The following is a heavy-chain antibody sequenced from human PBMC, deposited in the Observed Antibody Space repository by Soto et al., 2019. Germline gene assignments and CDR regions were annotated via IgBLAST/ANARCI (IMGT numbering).Heavy chain of an antibody. V-gene: IGHV1-3*01. CDR1: GYTFTSYA. J-gene: IGHJ5*02. CDR3: ARDRGLRYFDWLSHYNWFDP. D-gene: IGHD3-9*01. Sequence: QVQLVQSGAEVKKPGASVKVSCKASGYTFTSYAMHWVRQAPGQRLEWMGWINAGNGNTKYSQKFQGRVTITRDTSASTAHMELGRLRSEDTAVYYCARDRGLRYFDWLSHYNWFDPWGQGTLVTVSS. CDR2: INAGNGNT.